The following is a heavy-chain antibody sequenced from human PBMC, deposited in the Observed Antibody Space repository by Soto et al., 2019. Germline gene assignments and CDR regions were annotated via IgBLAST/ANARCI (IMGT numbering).Heavy chain of an antibody. V-gene: IGHV3-11*06. D-gene: IGHD5-12*01. CDR2: ISSSSGST. CDR1: GFTFSAYY. J-gene: IGHJ6*02. CDR3: ARDRGGYDRLYYYHGMDV. Sequence: PGGSLRLSCAASGFTFSAYYMSWIRQAPGEGLEYISYISSSSGSTNYADSVKGRFTISRDNAKNSLYLQMSSLRAEDTAVYYCARDRGGYDRLYYYHGMDVWGQGTTVTVSS.